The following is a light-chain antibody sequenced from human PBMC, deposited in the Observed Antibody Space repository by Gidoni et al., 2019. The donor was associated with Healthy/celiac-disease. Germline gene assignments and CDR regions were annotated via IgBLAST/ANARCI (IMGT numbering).Light chain of an antibody. J-gene: IGLJ1*01. CDR2: DVS. Sequence: QSALTQPRSVSGSPGQSVTISCTGTSSDVGGYNYVSWYQQHPGKAPKLMIYDVSKRPSEVPERFSGSKSDNTASLTISRLQAEDEADYYCCSYAGSSYVFGTGTKVTVL. CDR3: CSYAGSSYV. CDR1: SSDVGGYNY. V-gene: IGLV2-11*01.